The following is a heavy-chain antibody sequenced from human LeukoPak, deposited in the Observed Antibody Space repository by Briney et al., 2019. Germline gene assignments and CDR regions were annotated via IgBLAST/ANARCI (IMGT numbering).Heavy chain of an antibody. D-gene: IGHD2-2*01. CDR1: GFSFSDYA. CDR2: IPYDGSGE. Sequence: GRSLRLSFAASGFSFSDYALHWVRHTPCKGREWLALIPYDGSGEIYAGSVRGRFSISRDNSKNTLYLQMNSLRVEDTAVYYCAIITILLVAVRPGADYMDVWGKGTMVSVSS. CDR3: AIITILLVAVRPGADYMDV. J-gene: IGHJ6*03. V-gene: IGHV3-30*01.